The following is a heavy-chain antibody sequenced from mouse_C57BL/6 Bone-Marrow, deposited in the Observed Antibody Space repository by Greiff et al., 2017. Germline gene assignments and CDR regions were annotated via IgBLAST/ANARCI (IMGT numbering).Heavy chain of an antibody. J-gene: IGHJ2*01. CDR3: ERLGSYYFDY. CDR2: ISSGISTI. Sequence: EVQLQESGGGLVKPGGSLKLSCAASGFPFSYYGMHWVRQAPEKGLEWVAYISSGISTIYYADTVKGRFTISRNNAKNTLFLQMTSLRSEDTAMYYCERLGSYYFDYWGQGTTLTVSS. CDR1: GFPFSYYG. D-gene: IGHD3-1*01. V-gene: IGHV5-17*01.